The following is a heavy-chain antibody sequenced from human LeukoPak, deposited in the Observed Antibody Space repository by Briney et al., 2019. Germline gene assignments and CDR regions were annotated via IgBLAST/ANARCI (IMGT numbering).Heavy chain of an antibody. CDR2: IYYSGST. V-gene: IGHV4-59*01. D-gene: IGHD3-9*01. CDR1: GGSISSYY. Sequence: SETLSLTCTVSGGSISSYYWSWIRQPPGKGLEWIGYIYYSGSTNYNPSLKSRVTISVDTSKNQFSLKLSSVTAADTAVYYCARVLRYFDGPGAFDIWGQGTMVTVSS. J-gene: IGHJ3*02. CDR3: ARVLRYFDGPGAFDI.